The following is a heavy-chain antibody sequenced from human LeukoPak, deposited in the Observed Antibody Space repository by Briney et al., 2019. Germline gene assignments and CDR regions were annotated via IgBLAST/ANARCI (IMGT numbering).Heavy chain of an antibody. V-gene: IGHV3-21*01. Sequence: GWSLRLSCAASGFTFSSYTMNWVRQAPGKGLEWVSSISSSSSYIYYADSVKGRFTISRDNAKNSLYLQMNSLRAEDTAVYYCARGMQLWYTDYWGQGTLVTVSS. CDR2: ISSSSSYI. J-gene: IGHJ4*02. D-gene: IGHD5-18*01. CDR1: GFTFSSYT. CDR3: ARGMQLWYTDY.